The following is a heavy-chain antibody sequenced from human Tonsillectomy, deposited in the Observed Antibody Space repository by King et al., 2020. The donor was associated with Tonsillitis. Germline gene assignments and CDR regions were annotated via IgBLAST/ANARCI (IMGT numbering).Heavy chain of an antibody. CDR2: IWNDGTKK. CDR3: AKDTGDCGGDCPSENYFDY. J-gene: IGHJ4*02. V-gene: IGHV3-30*18. D-gene: IGHD2-21*01. Sequence: VQLVESGGGVVQPGRSLRLSCAASGFTFSSYAIHWVRQAPGKGLEWVAVIWNDGTKKYYADFVKGRFTISRDNSKITLYLQMNSLRADDTALYYCAKDTGDCGGDCPSENYFDYWGQGTLVTVSS. CDR1: GFTFSSYA.